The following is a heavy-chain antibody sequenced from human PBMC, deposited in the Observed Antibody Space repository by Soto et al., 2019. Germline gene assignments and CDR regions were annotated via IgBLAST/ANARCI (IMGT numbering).Heavy chain of an antibody. D-gene: IGHD6-6*01. CDR1: GGSISSGDYY. J-gene: IGHJ4*02. CDR2: IYYSGST. Sequence: QVQLQESGPGLVKPSQTLSLTCTVSGGSISSGDYYWSWIRQPPGKGLEWIGYIYYSGSTYYNPSHNTLITISVDTSKNQFSLKLSSVTAADTAVYYCAGGLVELIDYWGQGTLVTVSS. V-gene: IGHV4-30-4*01. CDR3: AGGLVELIDY.